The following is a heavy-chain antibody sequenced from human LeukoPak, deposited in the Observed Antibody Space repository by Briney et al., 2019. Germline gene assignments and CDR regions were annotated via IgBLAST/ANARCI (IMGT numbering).Heavy chain of an antibody. CDR3: ARRGRGYSYGSEDY. D-gene: IGHD5-18*01. CDR1: GGSFSGYY. V-gene: IGHV4-34*01. Sequence: SETLSLTCAVYGGSFSGYYWSWIRQPPGKGLEWIGEINHSGSTNYNPSLKSRVTISVDTSKNQLSLKLSSVTAADTAVYYCARRGRGYSYGSEDYWGQGTLVTVSS. J-gene: IGHJ4*02. CDR2: INHSGST.